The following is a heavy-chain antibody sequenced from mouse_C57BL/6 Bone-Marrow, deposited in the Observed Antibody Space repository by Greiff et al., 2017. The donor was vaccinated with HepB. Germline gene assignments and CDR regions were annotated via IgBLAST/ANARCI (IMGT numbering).Heavy chain of an antibody. D-gene: IGHD1-1*02. J-gene: IGHJ2*01. V-gene: IGHV1-59*01. CDR3: ARKPRLLRWYYFDY. Sequence: QEQLKQPGAELVRPGTSVKLSCKASGYTFTSYWMHWVKQRPGQGLEWIGVIDPSDSYTNYNQKFKGKATLTVDTSSSTAYMQLSSLTSEDSAVYYCARKPRLLRWYYFDYWGQGTTLTVSS. CDR1: GYTFTSYW. CDR2: IDPSDSYT.